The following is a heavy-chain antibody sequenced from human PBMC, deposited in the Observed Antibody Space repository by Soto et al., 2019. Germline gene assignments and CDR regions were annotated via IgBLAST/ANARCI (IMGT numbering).Heavy chain of an antibody. D-gene: IGHD2-2*01. CDR3: ARGLTYCSSTSCDY. Sequence: SETLSLTCAVYGGSFSGYYWSWIRQPPGKGLEWIGGINHSGSTNYNPSLKSRVTISVDTSKNQFSLKLSSVTAADTAVYYCARGLTYCSSTSCDYWGQGTLVTVSS. CDR2: INHSGST. CDR1: GGSFSGYY. J-gene: IGHJ4*02. V-gene: IGHV4-34*01.